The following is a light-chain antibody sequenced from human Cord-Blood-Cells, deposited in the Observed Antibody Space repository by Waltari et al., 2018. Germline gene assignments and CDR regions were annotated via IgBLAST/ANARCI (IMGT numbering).Light chain of an antibody. J-gene: IGLJ2*01. CDR3: SSYAGSNVV. Sequence: QSALTQPPSASGSPGQSVTISCTGTSSDVGGYNYVSLYQQHPGKAPKLMIYEVSKRPSGVPGRFSGSKSGNTASLTVSGLQAEDEADYYCSSYAGSNVVFGGGTKLTVL. V-gene: IGLV2-8*01. CDR1: SSDVGGYNY. CDR2: EVS.